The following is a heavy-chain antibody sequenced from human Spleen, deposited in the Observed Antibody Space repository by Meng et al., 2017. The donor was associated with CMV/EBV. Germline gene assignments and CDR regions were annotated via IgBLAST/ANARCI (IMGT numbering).Heavy chain of an antibody. D-gene: IGHD6-6*01. J-gene: IGHJ5*02. Sequence: SGYTFTSYAMHWVRQAPGQRLEWMGWINAGNGNTKYSQKFQGRVTITRDTSASTAYMELSNLRSEDTAVHYCARVAVIAARPDHWFDPWGQGTLVTVSS. CDR3: ARVAVIAARPDHWFDP. CDR1: GYTFTSYA. CDR2: INAGNGNT. V-gene: IGHV1-3*01.